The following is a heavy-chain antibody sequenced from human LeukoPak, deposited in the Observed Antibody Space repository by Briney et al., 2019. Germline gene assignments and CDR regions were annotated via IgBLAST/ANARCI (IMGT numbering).Heavy chain of an antibody. V-gene: IGHV3-21*04. J-gene: IGHJ4*02. Sequence: GGTLRLSCAASGFTFNSYAMNWVRQAPGKGLEWVSTISSSGNNTYYTDSVKGRFTISRDNGKNSLYLQMNSLRAEDTALYYCARASSGYYSAILGWGQGTLVTVSS. D-gene: IGHD3-22*01. CDR2: ISSSGNNT. CDR1: GFTFNSYA. CDR3: ARASSGYYSAILG.